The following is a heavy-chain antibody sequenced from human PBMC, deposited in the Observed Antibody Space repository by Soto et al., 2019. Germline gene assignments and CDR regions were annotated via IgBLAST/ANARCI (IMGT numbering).Heavy chain of an antibody. Sequence: PSETLSLAGAVYGGSFSSYYCTWIGQSPGKXLEWIRVINHSGPTKYNQSIQSRATISVPTSKNQFTLKLRSVKAADTDVYYCARELGYSETLPYGHWAVDVLGQGTTVTVSS. V-gene: IGHV4-34*01. CDR1: GGSFSSYY. J-gene: IGHJ6*02. CDR3: ARELGYSETLPYGHWAVDV. D-gene: IGHD5-18*01. CDR2: INHSGPT.